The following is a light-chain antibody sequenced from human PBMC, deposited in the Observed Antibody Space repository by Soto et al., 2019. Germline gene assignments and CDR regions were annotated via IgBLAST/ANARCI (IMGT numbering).Light chain of an antibody. V-gene: IGKV3-20*01. J-gene: IGKJ4*01. CDR3: QQYGISPLT. CDR1: QSVSRDY. Sequence: EILLAQSPGTLALSPGQRATLSCRASQSVSRDYVAWYQHKPGQAPRLLIYAASSRPSGIPDRFGGSGSGTAFTLTISRLEPEDFALYYCQQYGISPLTCGGGTRVEFK. CDR2: AAS.